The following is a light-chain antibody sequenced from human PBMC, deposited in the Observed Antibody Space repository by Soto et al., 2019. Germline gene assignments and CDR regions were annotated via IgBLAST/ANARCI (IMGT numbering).Light chain of an antibody. J-gene: IGLJ3*02. CDR2: DNN. CDR3: GTWDSSLSAGV. Sequence: QSVLTQPPSVSAAPGQKFTISCSGSSSNIGSNYVSWYQQLPGTAPKLLICDNNKRPSGIPDRFSGSKSGTSATLGITGLQTGDEADYYCGTWDSSLSAGVFGGGTKLTVL. CDR1: SSNIGSNY. V-gene: IGLV1-51*01.